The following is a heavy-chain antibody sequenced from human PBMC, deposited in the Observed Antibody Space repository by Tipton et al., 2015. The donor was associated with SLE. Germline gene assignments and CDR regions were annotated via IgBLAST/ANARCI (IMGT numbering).Heavy chain of an antibody. J-gene: IGHJ4*02. CDR2: IYYSGTT. D-gene: IGHD7-27*01. Sequence: TLSLTCTVSGGSICTSSYYWGWIRQPPGKGLEWIGSIYYSGTTYYNPSLKSRVTISVDTSKNQFSLKLSSATAADTAVYYCARGTGNFDYWGQGTLVTVSS. V-gene: IGHV4-39*01. CDR1: GGSICTSSYY. CDR3: ARGTGNFDY.